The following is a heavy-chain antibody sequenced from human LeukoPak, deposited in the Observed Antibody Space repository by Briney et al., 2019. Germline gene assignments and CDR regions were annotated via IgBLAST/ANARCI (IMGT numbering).Heavy chain of an antibody. V-gene: IGHV3-21*01. CDR3: AKGTLKYYFDY. CDR1: GFTFNDYT. Sequence: GGSLRLSCAASGFTFNDYTMTWVRQAPGKGLEWVSSITGDCNYIFYADSVKGRFTISRDNAQNSLFLELNSLRGEDTAVYYCAKGTLKYYFDYWGQGTLVTVSS. CDR2: ITGDCNYI. J-gene: IGHJ4*02.